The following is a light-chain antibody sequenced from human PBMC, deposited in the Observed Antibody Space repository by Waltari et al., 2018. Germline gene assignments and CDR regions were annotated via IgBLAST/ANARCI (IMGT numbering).Light chain of an antibody. CDR2: GAS. J-gene: IGKJ1*01. CDR1: QSVSRA. CDR3: QHYVRLPAT. Sequence: EIVLRRSPGSLSSSPRGRVPLSCRASQSVSRAFAWYQQKPGQAPRLLIFGASNRATGIPDRFSGSGSGTDFSLTISRLEPEDFAVYYCQHYVRLPATFGRGTKVEIK. V-gene: IGKV3-20*01.